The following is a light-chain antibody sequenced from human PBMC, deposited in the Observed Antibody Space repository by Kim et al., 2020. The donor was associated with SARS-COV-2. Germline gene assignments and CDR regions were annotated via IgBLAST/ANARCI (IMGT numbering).Light chain of an antibody. CDR3: ESRDRSSSSWV. CDR2: GKN. V-gene: IGLV3-19*01. J-gene: IGLJ3*02. CDR1: SLRNYY. Sequence: SSELTQDPAVSVALGQTVRITCQGDSLRNYYASWYQQKPGQAPVLVIHGKNNRPSGIPDRFSGSSSGNTASLTITGAQAEDEADYYCESRDRSSSSWVFG.